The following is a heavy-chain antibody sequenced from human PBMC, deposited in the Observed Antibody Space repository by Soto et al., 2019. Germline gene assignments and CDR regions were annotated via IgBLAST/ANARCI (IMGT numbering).Heavy chain of an antibody. CDR3: ASVGLEWLSPYYYYGMDV. CDR1: GGTFSSYA. J-gene: IGHJ6*02. CDR2: IIPIFGTA. D-gene: IGHD3-3*01. Sequence: QVQLVQSGAEVKKPGSSVKVSCKASGGTFSSYAISWVRQAPGQGLEWMGGIIPIFGTANYAQKFQGRVTITADESTSTAYMELSSLRSEDTAVYYCASVGLEWLSPYYYYGMDVWGQGTTVTVSS. V-gene: IGHV1-69*01.